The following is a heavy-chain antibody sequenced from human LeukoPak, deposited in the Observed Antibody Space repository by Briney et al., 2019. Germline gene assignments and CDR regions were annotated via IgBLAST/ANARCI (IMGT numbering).Heavy chain of an antibody. Sequence: ASVKVSCKASGYTFTSYYMHWVQQAPGQGLEWMGIINPSGGSTSYAQKFQGRVTMTRDTSTSTVYMELSSLRSEDTAVYYCARAIGPYSNSLGFDYWGQGTLDTVSS. CDR3: ARAIGPYSNSLGFDY. CDR1: GYTFTSYY. V-gene: IGHV1-46*01. CDR2: INPSGGST. J-gene: IGHJ4*02. D-gene: IGHD4-11*01.